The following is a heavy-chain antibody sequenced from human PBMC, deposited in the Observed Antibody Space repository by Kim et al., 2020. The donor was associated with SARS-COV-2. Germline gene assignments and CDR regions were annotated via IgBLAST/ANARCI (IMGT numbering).Heavy chain of an antibody. CDR1: GYTFTSYD. V-gene: IGHV1-8*01. J-gene: IGHJ4*02. Sequence: ASVKVSCKASGYTFTSYDINWVRQATGQGLEWMGWMNPNSGNTGYAQKFQGRVTMTRNTSISTAYMELSSLRSEDTAVYYCARVLSSYDILTGYYNVYYFDYWGQGTLVTVSS. D-gene: IGHD3-9*01. CDR2: MNPNSGNT. CDR3: ARVLSSYDILTGYYNVYYFDY.